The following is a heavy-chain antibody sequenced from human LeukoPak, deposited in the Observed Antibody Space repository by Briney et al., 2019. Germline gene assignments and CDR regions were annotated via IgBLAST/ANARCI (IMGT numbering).Heavy chain of an antibody. CDR3: ARAGGGYSSGWGAFDI. Sequence: ASMKVSCKASGYTFTAYYIHWVRQAPGQGLEWMGWINPASGGTSYAQKFQGRVTMTSDTSISTAYMELSRLRSDDTAVYFCARAGGGYSSGWGAFDIWDQGTMVTVSS. CDR2: INPASGGT. J-gene: IGHJ3*02. CDR1: GYTFTAYY. D-gene: IGHD5-18*01. V-gene: IGHV1-2*02.